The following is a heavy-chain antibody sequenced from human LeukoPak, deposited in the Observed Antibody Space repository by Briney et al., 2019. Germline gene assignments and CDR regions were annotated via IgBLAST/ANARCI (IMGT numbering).Heavy chain of an antibody. D-gene: IGHD6-13*01. CDR3: AKGGIAAAGIDL. CDR1: GSTFSSYA. CDR2: ISGSGGDT. J-gene: IGHJ5*02. V-gene: IGHV3-23*01. Sequence: SGGSLRLSCAASGSTFSSYAMSWVRQAPGKGLEWVSVISGSGGDTYYADSVRGRFTISRDNSKNTLYLQMNTVRAEDTAVYYCAKGGIAAAGIDLWGQGTLVTVSS.